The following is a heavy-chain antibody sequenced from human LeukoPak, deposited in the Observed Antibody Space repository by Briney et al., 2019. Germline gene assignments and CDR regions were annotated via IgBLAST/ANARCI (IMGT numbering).Heavy chain of an antibody. CDR2: ISINGSST. CDR1: GFNFSTYW. V-gene: IGHV3-74*01. D-gene: IGHD5-24*01. J-gene: IGHJ3*02. Sequence: GGSLRLSCVASGFNFSTYWMHWVRQAPGKGLVWVSRISINGSSTAYADSVKGRFTISRDNAKSTLYLQMNSLRAEDTAVYYCARPTEMATIRDAFDIWGQGTMVTVSS. CDR3: ARPTEMATIRDAFDI.